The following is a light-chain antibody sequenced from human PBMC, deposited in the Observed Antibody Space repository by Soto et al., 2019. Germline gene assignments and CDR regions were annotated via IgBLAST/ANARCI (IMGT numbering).Light chain of an antibody. CDR3: QHFGDSPFT. CDR2: GAS. Sequence: EVVLMQSPDTLSLSPGERATLSCRASESISSHYIAWYQHKPGQAHRLRIFGASTRATGTPDRSIRIWSRTDFTLTISRLEPEDSAMYYCQHFGDSPFTFGPRTKVDIQ. CDR1: ESISSHY. V-gene: IGKV3-20*01. J-gene: IGKJ3*01.